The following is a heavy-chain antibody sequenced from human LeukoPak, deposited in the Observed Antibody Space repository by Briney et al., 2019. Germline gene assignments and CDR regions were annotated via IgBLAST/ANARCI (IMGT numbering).Heavy chain of an antibody. V-gene: IGHV4-34*01. CDR1: GGSFSGYY. J-gene: IGHJ6*03. Sequence: PSETLSLTXAVYGGSFSGYYWSWICQPPGKGLEWIGEINHSGSTNYNPSLKSRVTISVDTSKNQFSLKLSSVTAAGTAVYYCARELRLVVVPAANEINLYYYYYMDVWGKGTTVTVSS. D-gene: IGHD2-2*01. CDR3: ARELRLVVVPAANEINLYYYYYMDV. CDR2: INHSGST.